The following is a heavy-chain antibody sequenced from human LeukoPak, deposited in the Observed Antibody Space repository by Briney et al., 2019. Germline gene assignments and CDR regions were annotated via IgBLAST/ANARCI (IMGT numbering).Heavy chain of an antibody. D-gene: IGHD6-13*01. V-gene: IGHV3-53*01. J-gene: IGHJ4*02. CDR3: AKPARVGAVDY. CDR1: GFSVRTNF. CDR2: IYTGGGT. Sequence: SGGSLRLSCAVSGFSVRTNFMSWVRQAPGKGLEWVSVIYTGGGTDHADSVKGRFTISRDNSKNTLYLQMNSLRAEDTAIYYCAKPARVGAVDYWGQGTLVTVSS.